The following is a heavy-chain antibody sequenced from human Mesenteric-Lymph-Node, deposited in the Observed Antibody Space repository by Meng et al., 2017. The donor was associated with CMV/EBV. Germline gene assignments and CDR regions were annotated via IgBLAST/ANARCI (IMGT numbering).Heavy chain of an antibody. CDR1: GFTFRSYW. CDR2: ISSSSSYI. CDR3: ARDTLRDYYYYGMDV. V-gene: IGHV3-21*01. J-gene: IGHJ6*02. Sequence: GGSLRLSCAASGFTFRSYWMHWVRQAPGKGLEWVSSISSSSSYIYYADSVKGRFTISRDNAKNSLYLQMNSLRAEDTAVYYCARDTLRDYYYYGMDVWGQGTTVTVSS.